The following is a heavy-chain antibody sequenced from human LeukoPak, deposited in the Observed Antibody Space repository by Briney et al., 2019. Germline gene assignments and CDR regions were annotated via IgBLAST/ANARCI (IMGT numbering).Heavy chain of an antibody. V-gene: IGHV4-30-2*01. CDR1: GGSISSGGYY. Sequence: PSQTLSLTCTVSGGSISSGGYYWSWIRQPPGKGLEWIGYIYHSGSTYYNPSLKSRVTISVDRSKNQFSLKLSSVTAADTAVYYCARDWRGGYDREDAFDIWGQGTMVTVSS. CDR3: ARDWRGGYDREDAFDI. J-gene: IGHJ3*02. D-gene: IGHD5-12*01. CDR2: IYHSGST.